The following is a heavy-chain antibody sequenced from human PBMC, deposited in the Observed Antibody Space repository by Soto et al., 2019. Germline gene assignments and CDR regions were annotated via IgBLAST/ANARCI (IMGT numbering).Heavy chain of an antibody. CDR2: IYYSGST. Sequence: PSETLSLTCTVSGGSISSYYWSWIRQPPGKGLEWIGYIYYSGSTNYNPSVKSRVTISVDTSKNQFSLKLSSVTAADTAVYYCARAVAADVHQGYGMDVWGQGTTVTVSS. D-gene: IGHD6-13*01. V-gene: IGHV4-59*01. CDR1: GGSISSYY. J-gene: IGHJ6*02. CDR3: ARAVAADVHQGYGMDV.